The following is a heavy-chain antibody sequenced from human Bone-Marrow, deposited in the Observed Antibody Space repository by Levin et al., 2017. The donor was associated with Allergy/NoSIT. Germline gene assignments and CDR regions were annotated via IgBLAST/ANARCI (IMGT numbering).Heavy chain of an antibody. J-gene: IGHJ4*02. CDR3: ARDLTLTTVTIGY. CDR1: GYTFSDYY. Sequence: ASVKVSCKTSGYTFSDYYMHWVRQAPGQGLEWMGWINPKSGDTNSAQKFQGRVTMTRDTSITTAYMELTRLRSDDTAVYYCARDLTLTTVTIGYWGQGTLVTVSS. D-gene: IGHD4-17*01. V-gene: IGHV1-2*02. CDR2: INPKSGDT.